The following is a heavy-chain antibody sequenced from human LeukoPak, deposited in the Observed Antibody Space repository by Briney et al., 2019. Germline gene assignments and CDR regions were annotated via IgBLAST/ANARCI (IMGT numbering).Heavy chain of an antibody. CDR1: GYSFTSYW. V-gene: IGHV5-51*01. Sequence: GESLQISCKGSGYSFTSYWIGWVRRMPGKGLEWMGIIYPGDSDTRYSPSFQGQVTISADKSISTAYLQWSSLKASDTAMYYCARHGDYDFWSGPHGAFDIWGQGTMVTVSS. CDR3: ARHGDYDFWSGPHGAFDI. D-gene: IGHD3-3*01. J-gene: IGHJ3*02. CDR2: IYPGDSDT.